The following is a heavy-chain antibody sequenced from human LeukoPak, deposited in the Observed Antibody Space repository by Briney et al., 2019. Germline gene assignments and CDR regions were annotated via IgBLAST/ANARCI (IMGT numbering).Heavy chain of an antibody. Sequence: KTSETLSLTCAVYGGSFSGYYWSWIRQPPGKGLEWIGEINHSGSTNYNPSLKSRVTISVDTSKNQFSPKLSSVTAADTAVYYCARGRSGIRYFDWLLRYFDYWGQGTLVTVSS. CDR2: INHSGST. V-gene: IGHV4-34*01. J-gene: IGHJ4*02. CDR3: ARGRSGIRYFDWLLRYFDY. CDR1: GGSFSGYY. D-gene: IGHD3-9*01.